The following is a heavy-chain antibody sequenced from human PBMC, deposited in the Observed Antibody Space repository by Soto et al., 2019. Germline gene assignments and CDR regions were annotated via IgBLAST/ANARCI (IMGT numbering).Heavy chain of an antibody. CDR3: ARRRGSNGWFDL. CDR1: GYTFINYD. D-gene: IGHD2-8*01. CDR2: MNPDSGNT. Sequence: QVQLVQSGAEVKKPGASVKVSCKASGYTFINYDINWVRQATGQGLEWVGWMNPDSGNTGYARNFQGRVTMTGNTSISSVYMELSSLTSEDTAVYYCARRRGSNGWFDLWGQGTLVTVSS. V-gene: IGHV1-8*01. J-gene: IGHJ5*02.